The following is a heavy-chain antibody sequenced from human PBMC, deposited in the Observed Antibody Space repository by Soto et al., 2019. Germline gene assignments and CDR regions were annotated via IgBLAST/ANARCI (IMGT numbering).Heavy chain of an antibody. V-gene: IGHV5-51*01. CDR2: IYPDDSET. D-gene: IGHD4-4*01. CDR3: ARQVNDPGFYYGMDV. Sequence: GESLKISCKGAGFTFSSYWIACLRHKHGQGLEWMGIIYPDDSETRYNPSFVGQVTISADKATAFMHWSSLKASDSSLFFFARQVNDPGFYYGMDVWGQGTTVTVSS. CDR1: GFTFSSYW. J-gene: IGHJ6*02.